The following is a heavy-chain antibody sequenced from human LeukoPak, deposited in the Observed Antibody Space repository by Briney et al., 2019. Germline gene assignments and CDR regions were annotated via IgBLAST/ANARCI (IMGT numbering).Heavy chain of an antibody. Sequence: ASVKVSCKASGYTFTSYYMHWVRQAPGQGLEWMGIINPSGGSTSYAQKFQGRVTMTRDTSTSTVYMELSSLRSEDTAVYYCASRGWLQGTHGGYYFDYWGQGTLVIVSS. V-gene: IGHV1-46*01. D-gene: IGHD5-24*01. CDR1: GYTFTSYY. CDR2: INPSGGST. J-gene: IGHJ4*02. CDR3: ASRGWLQGTHGGYYFDY.